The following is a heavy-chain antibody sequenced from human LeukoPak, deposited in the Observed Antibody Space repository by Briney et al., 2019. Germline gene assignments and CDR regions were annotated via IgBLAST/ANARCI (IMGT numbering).Heavy chain of an antibody. CDR1: GYTFATYV. CDR3: AKDYSGSGSVHFEH. J-gene: IGHJ4*02. D-gene: IGHD3-10*01. CDR2: ISGYNGNT. V-gene: IGHV1-18*01. Sequence: ASLKVSSKTSGYTFATYVITWVRQAPGQGLEWMGWISGYNGNTNFAQRFQGRVSLTTHTSATTAYMELRSLTSDDTAVYYCAKDYSGSGSVHFEHWGQGTLVTVSS.